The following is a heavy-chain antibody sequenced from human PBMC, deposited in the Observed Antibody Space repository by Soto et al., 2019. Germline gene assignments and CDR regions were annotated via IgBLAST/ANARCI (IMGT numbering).Heavy chain of an antibody. J-gene: IGHJ6*02. CDR3: ARDPGIYYGMDV. CDR2: ISSGGLTI. CDR1: GFTFSDYY. D-gene: IGHD3-10*01. Sequence: QVQLVESGGGLVKPGGSLRLSCTASGFTFSDYYMTWIRQAPGKGLEWLSYISSGGLTIYYADSVKGRFTVSRDNAKNSMYLPMNTLRVEDTAVYYCARDPGIYYGMDVWGQGTTVTVSS. V-gene: IGHV3-11*01.